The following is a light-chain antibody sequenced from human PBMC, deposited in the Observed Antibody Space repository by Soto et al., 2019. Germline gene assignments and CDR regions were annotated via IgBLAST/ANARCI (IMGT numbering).Light chain of an antibody. V-gene: IGLV1-40*01. J-gene: IGLJ3*02. CDR3: AVWDDSLNAWV. CDR2: SNN. CDR1: SSNIGAGYD. Sequence: QSVLTQPPSVSGAPGQRVTISCTGSSSNIGAGYDVHWYRQLPGTAPKLLIYSNNNRPPGVSERFSASKSGTSAFLAISGLQSEDEADYDCAVWDDSLNAWVFGGGTKLTVL.